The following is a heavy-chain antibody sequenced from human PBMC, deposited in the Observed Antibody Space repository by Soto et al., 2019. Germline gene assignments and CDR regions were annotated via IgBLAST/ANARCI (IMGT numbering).Heavy chain of an antibody. CDR1: GYSISSGYY. CDR2: IYHSGST. V-gene: IGHV4-38-2*02. D-gene: IGHD3-10*01. Sequence: SETLSLTCAVSGYSISSGYYWGWIRQPPGKGLEWIGSIYHSGSTYYNPSLKSRVTISVDTSKNQFSLKLSSVTAADTAVYYCARDREISSWFDPWGQGTLVTVSS. J-gene: IGHJ5*02. CDR3: ARDREISSWFDP.